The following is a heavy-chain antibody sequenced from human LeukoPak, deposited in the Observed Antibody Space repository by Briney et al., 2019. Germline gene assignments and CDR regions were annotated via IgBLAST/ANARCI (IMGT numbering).Heavy chain of an antibody. V-gene: IGHV3-30-3*01. CDR1: GFTFSSYA. CDR2: ISYDGSNK. J-gene: IGHJ6*02. CDR3: ARSPLRYFDSYGMDV. D-gene: IGHD3-9*01. Sequence: GGSLRLSCAASGFTFSSYAMHWVRQAPGKGLEWVAVISYDGSNKYYAGSVKGRFTISRDNSKNTLYLQMNSLRAEDTAVYYCARSPLRYFDSYGMDVWGQGTTVTVSS.